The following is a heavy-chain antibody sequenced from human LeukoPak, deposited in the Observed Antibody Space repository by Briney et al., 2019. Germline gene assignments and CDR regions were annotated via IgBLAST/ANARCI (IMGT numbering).Heavy chain of an antibody. CDR3: ATKTSYGDRYFDY. J-gene: IGHJ4*02. V-gene: IGHV3-23*01. D-gene: IGHD4-17*01. CDR2: ISPTTGTT. Sequence: GGSLRLSCAASGLTFSSYAMSWIRQAPGKGLEWLSAISPTTGTTFYADSVKGRFTISRDNSKNTLYLQMNSLRAEDTAIYYCATKTSYGDRYFDYWGQGTLVTVSS. CDR1: GLTFSSYA.